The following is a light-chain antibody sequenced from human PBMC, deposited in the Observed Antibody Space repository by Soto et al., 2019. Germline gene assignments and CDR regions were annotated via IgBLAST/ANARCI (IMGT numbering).Light chain of an antibody. CDR3: QQSYNVPST. J-gene: IGKJ3*01. V-gene: IGKV1-39*01. Sequence: DIQMTQSPASLAASLGDRITISCRASQTISNYLNWYHQKPGEAPKILIYGASTLQCGVPSSVSGSGSGTEFTLSISSLQPEDFGTYYCQQSYNVPSTFGPGTKVDVK. CDR1: QTISNY. CDR2: GAS.